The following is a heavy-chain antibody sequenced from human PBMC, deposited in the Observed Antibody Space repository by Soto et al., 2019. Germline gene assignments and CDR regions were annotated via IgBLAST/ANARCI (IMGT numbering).Heavy chain of an antibody. V-gene: IGHV3-23*01. CDR2: ISGSGGST. J-gene: IGHJ5*02. D-gene: IGHD3-3*01. CDR1: GFTFSSYA. Sequence: PGGSLRLSCAASGFTFSSYAMSWVRQAPGKGLEWVSAISGSGGSTYCADSVKGRFTISRDNSKNTLYLQMNSLRAEDTAVYYCAKDPSTRFLEGYNWFDPWGQGTLVTVSS. CDR3: AKDPSTRFLEGYNWFDP.